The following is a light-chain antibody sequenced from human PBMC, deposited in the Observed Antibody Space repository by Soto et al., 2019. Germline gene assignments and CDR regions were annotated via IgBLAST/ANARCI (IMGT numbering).Light chain of an antibody. V-gene: IGLV2-8*01. CDR2: EVN. CDR3: SSYAGSNNIYV. J-gene: IGLJ1*01. Sequence: QSALTQPPSASGSPGQSVTISCTGTSIDVGSYNYVSWYQQHPGKAPKLMIYEVNKRPSGVPDRFSGSKSGNTASLTVSGLQAEDEADYYCSSYAGSNNIYVFGTGTKVTVL. CDR1: SIDVGSYNY.